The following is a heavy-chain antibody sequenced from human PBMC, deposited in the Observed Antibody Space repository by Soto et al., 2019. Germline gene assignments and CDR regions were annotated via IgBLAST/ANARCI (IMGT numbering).Heavy chain of an antibody. D-gene: IGHD5-12*01. V-gene: IGHV3-23*01. CDR2: ISGSGGST. J-gene: IGHJ4*02. CDR3: AKGATKYSGYDLYYFDY. CDR1: GFTFSSYA. Sequence: EVQLLESGGGLVQPGGSLRLSCAASGFTFSSYAMSWVRQAPGKGLEWVSAISGSGGSTYYADSVKGRFTISRDNSKNTLYRQMNSLRAEDTAVYYYAKGATKYSGYDLYYFDYWGQGTLVTVSS.